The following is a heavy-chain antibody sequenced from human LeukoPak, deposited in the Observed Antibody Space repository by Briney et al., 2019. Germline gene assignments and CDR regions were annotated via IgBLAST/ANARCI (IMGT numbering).Heavy chain of an antibody. CDR3: ARAQQVGGDYCGMDV. D-gene: IGHD3-16*01. V-gene: IGHV3-21*01. CDR2: ISSSSSYI. CDR1: GFTFSSYS. J-gene: IGHJ6*02. Sequence: PGGSLRLSCAASGFTFSSYSMNWVRQASGKGLEWVSSISSSSSYIYYADSVKGRFTISRDNAKNSLYLQMNSLRAEDTAVYYCARAQQVGGDYCGMDVWGQGTTVTVSS.